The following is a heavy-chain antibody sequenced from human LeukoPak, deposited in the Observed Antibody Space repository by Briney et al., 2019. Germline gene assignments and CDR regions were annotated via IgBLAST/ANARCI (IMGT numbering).Heavy chain of an antibody. CDR1: GFTFSSYW. CDR3: ARDPSGPPAITMVRSGMDV. Sequence: GGSLRLSCAASGFTFSSYWMHWVRQAPGKGLVWVSRINSDGSSTNYADSVKGRFTISRDNAKNTLYLQMNSLRAEDTAVYYCARDPSGPPAITMVRSGMDVWGKGTTVTVSS. V-gene: IGHV3-74*01. CDR2: INSDGSST. D-gene: IGHD3-10*01. J-gene: IGHJ6*04.